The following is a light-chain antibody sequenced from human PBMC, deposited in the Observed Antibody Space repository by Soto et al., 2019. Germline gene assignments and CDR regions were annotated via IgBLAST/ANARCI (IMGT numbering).Light chain of an antibody. CDR2: GNN. V-gene: IGLV1-44*01. Sequence: QSVLTQAPSVSGTTGQRVTITCSGSSSNIGRNSVNWYQHLPGTAPKLLTHGNNHRPSGVPDRFSGSKSGTSASLAISGLQPEDEADYCCAAWDDSLNEYVFGDGTKVTVL. CDR1: SSNIGRNS. J-gene: IGLJ1*01. CDR3: AAWDDSLNEYV.